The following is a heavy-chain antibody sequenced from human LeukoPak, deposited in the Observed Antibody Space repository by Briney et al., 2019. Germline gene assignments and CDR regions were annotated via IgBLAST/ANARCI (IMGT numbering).Heavy chain of an antibody. D-gene: IGHD4-23*01. CDR2: FDPEDGET. J-gene: IGHJ3*02. Sequence: ASVKVSCKVSGYTLTELSMHWVRQAPGKGLEWMGGFDPEDGETIYAQKFQGRVTMTEDTSTDTAYMELSSLRSGDTAVYYCATEALDGGYSIAFDIWGQGTMVTVSP. CDR3: ATEALDGGYSIAFDI. V-gene: IGHV1-24*01. CDR1: GYTLTELS.